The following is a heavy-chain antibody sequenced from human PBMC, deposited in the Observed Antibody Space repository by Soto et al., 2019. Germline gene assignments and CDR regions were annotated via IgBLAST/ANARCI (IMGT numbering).Heavy chain of an antibody. CDR1: GGSVSSGSYY. Sequence: PSETLSLTCTVSGGSVSSGSYYWSWIRQPPGKGLGWIGYIYYSGSTNYNPSLKSRVTISVDTSKNQFSLKLSAVTAADTAVYYRARVRVSGVDYWGEGTLVSVSS. V-gene: IGHV4-61*01. D-gene: IGHD6-19*01. CDR2: IYYSGST. J-gene: IGHJ4*02. CDR3: ARVRVSGVDY.